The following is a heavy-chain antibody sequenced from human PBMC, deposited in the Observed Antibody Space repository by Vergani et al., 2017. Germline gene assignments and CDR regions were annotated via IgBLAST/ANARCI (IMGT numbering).Heavy chain of an antibody. Sequence: QVQLVQSGAEVKKPGSSVKVSCKASGGTFSSYTISWVRQAPGQGLEWMGRIIPILGIANYAQKLQGRVTITADKSTSTAYRELSSLRSEDTAVYYCAREDRDTGIFEEEAHLDYWGQGTLVTVSS. CDR3: AREDRDTGIFEEEAHLDY. CDR2: IIPILGIA. J-gene: IGHJ4*02. CDR1: GGTFSSYT. V-gene: IGHV1-69*02. D-gene: IGHD1-14*01.